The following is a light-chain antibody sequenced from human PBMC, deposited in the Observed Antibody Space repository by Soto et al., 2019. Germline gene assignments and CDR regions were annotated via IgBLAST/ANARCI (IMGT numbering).Light chain of an antibody. CDR2: EAS. Sequence: DIQMTQSPSTLSASIGDRVTLTCRASQSLTGRLAWYQQKPGRPPKLLIYEASTLHSGVPSRFSGSGSGTDFTLTISSLQPDDSATYYCQQYNSDPYTFGQGTKLEIK. J-gene: IGKJ2*01. CDR1: QSLTGR. V-gene: IGKV1-5*03. CDR3: QQYNSDPYT.